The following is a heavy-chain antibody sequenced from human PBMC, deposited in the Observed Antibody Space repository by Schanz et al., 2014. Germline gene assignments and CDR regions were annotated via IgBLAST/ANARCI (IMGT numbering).Heavy chain of an antibody. D-gene: IGHD2-21*02. CDR3: ATDAKRSGGDREGCIDH. V-gene: IGHV3-33*01. CDR2: ICYDGSKK. J-gene: IGHJ4*02. Sequence: SGFTFSSYGMHWVRRAPGKGLEWVAVICYDGSKKYYADSVKGRVTISRDNAKNTLDLQMNSQRAELTAVYNCATDAKRSGGDREGCIDHWGQAPRVDAYS. CDR1: GFTFSSYG.